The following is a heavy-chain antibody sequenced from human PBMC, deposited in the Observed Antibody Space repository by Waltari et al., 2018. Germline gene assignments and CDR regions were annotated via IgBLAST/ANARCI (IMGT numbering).Heavy chain of an antibody. V-gene: IGHV1-2*02. CDR1: GYTFTGYY. CDR3: ARVPQTMVRGVTPFDY. CDR2: INQFSGGT. Sequence: QVQLVQSGAEVKKPGASVKVSCKASGYTFTGYYMHWVRQAPGQGLEWMGWINQFSGGTNNAQKFKGRVTMTRDTSISTAYMELSRLRSDDTAVYYCARVPQTMVRGVTPFDYWGQGTLVTVSS. J-gene: IGHJ4*02. D-gene: IGHD3-10*01.